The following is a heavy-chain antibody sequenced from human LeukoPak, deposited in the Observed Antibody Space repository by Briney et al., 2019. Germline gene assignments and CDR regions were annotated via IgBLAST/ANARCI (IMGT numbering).Heavy chain of an antibody. J-gene: IGHJ4*02. CDR3: VKDNYYDSSGYYDD. CDR2: IDASGDAT. V-gene: IGHV3-23*01. D-gene: IGHD3-22*01. Sequence: GGSLRLSCAASGFTFSHYAMYWVRQAPGKGLEWVSSIDASGDATYYADSVKGRFTISRDNAKNSLYLQMNSLRAEDTALYYCVKDNYYDSSGYYDDWGQGTLVTVSS. CDR1: GFTFSHYA.